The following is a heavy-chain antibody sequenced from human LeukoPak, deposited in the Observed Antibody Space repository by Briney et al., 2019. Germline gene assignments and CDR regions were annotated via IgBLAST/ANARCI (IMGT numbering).Heavy chain of an antibody. CDR2: ISAYNGNT. Sequence: GASVKVSCKASGYTFTSYGISWVRQAPGQGLEWMGWISAYNGNTNYAQKLQGRVTMTTDTSTSTAYMELRSLRSDDTAVYYCARPYCSSTSCYRPNAFDIWGQGTMVTVSS. D-gene: IGHD2-2*01. CDR3: ARPYCSSTSCYRPNAFDI. J-gene: IGHJ3*02. V-gene: IGHV1-18*01. CDR1: GYTFTSYG.